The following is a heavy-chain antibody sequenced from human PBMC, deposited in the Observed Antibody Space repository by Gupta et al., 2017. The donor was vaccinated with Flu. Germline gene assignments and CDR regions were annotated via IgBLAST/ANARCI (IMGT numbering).Heavy chain of an antibody. CDR2: ISGGGVST. Sequence: EVQLLESWGGLVQPGGSLRLSCAASGFTFRDYAMSWVRQAPEKGLEWVAAISGGGVSTEYADSVTGRLTIYRDNFRNTLDLQMSSLRVDETAIYYCAKDWVPLSGSFFDSWGQGILVTVSS. J-gene: IGHJ5*01. D-gene: IGHD1-26*01. CDR3: AKDWVPLSGSFFDS. CDR1: GFTFRDYA. V-gene: IGHV3-23*01.